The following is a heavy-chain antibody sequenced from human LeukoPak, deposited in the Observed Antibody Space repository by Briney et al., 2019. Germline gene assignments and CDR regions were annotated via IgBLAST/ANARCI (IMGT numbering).Heavy chain of an antibody. CDR2: ISSSSGYI. J-gene: IGHJ3*01. V-gene: IGHV3-21*06. CDR1: GFSFSTYS. D-gene: IGHD1-26*01. Sequence: PGGSLRLSCAASGFSFSTYSVDWVRQAPGKGLEWVSSISSSSGYIYYADSVKGRFTISRDNAEGSLFLQMNSLRAEDTAVYYCARAKTYSGSYYDAFDLWGQGTMVTVSS. CDR3: ARAKTYSGSYYDAFDL.